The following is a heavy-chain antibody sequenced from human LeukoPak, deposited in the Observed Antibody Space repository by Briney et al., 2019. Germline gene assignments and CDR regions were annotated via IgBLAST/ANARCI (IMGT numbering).Heavy chain of an antibody. D-gene: IGHD4-17*01. J-gene: IGHJ4*02. CDR1: GFTFSSYA. Sequence: GGSLRLSCAASGFTFSSYAMHWVRQVPGKGLEWAAVISYDGSNKYYADSVKGRFTISRDNSKNTLYLQMNSLRAEDTAVYYCARDHGDPYYFDYWGQGTLVTVSS. CDR2: ISYDGSNK. CDR3: ARDHGDPYYFDY. V-gene: IGHV3-30-3*01.